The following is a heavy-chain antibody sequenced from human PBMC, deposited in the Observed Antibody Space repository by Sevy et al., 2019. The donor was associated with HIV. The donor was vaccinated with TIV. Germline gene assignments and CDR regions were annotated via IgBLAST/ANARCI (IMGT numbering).Heavy chain of an antibody. CDR2: IYYSGST. CDR1: GGSISSYY. J-gene: IGHJ4*02. Sequence: SETLSLTCTVSGGSISSYYWSWIRQPPGKGLEWIGYIYYSGSTNYNPSLKSRVTISVDTSKNQFSLKLSSVTAADTAVYYCARDKNRYDSSGYYDYWGQGTLVTVSS. V-gene: IGHV4-59*01. D-gene: IGHD3-22*01. CDR3: ARDKNRYDSSGYYDY.